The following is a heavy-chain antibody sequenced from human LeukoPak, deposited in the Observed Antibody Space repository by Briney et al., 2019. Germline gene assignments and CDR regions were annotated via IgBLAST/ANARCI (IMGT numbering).Heavy chain of an antibody. V-gene: IGHV3-15*01. CDR3: TSSYYYGSGSYQLVDY. CDR1: GFTFSNAW. D-gene: IGHD3-10*01. Sequence: GGSLRLSCAASGFTFSNAWMSWVRQAPGKGLEWVGRIKSKTDGGTTDYAAPVKGRFTISRDDSKNTLYLQMNSLKTEDTAVYYCTSSYYYGSGSYQLVDYWGQGTLVTVSS. CDR2: IKSKTDGGTT. J-gene: IGHJ4*02.